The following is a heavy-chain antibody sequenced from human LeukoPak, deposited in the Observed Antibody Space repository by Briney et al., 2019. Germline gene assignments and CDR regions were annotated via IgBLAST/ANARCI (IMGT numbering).Heavy chain of an antibody. V-gene: IGHV1-18*01. CDR1: GYTFTSYG. Sequence: ASVKVSCKASGYTFTSYGISWVRQAPGQGLEWMGWISAYNGNTNYAQKLQVRVTMTTDTSTSTAYMELRSLRSDDTAVYYCAREPAYYDFWSGYYRGGGSDAFDIWGQGTMVTVSS. CDR2: ISAYNGNT. D-gene: IGHD3-3*01. J-gene: IGHJ3*02. CDR3: AREPAYYDFWSGYYRGGGSDAFDI.